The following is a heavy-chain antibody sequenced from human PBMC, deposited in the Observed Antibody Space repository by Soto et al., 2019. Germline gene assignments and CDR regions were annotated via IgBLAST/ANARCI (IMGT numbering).Heavy chain of an antibody. CDR1: GGSISSGGYY. CDR2: LYYSGST. Sequence: SEILSLACTVSGGSISSGGYYWSWIRQHPGEGLEWTGYLYYSGSTYYNPSLKSRVTISVDTSKNQSSLKLSSVTAADTAVSYSARDPDYYGSGGDAFDIWGQGTMVTVS. V-gene: IGHV4-31*03. D-gene: IGHD3-10*01. J-gene: IGHJ3*02. CDR3: ARDPDYYGSGGDAFDI.